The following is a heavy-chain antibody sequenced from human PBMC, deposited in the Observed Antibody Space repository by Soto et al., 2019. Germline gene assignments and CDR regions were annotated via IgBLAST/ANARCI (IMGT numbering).Heavy chain of an antibody. CDR2: ISGSGGST. D-gene: IGHD5-12*01. Sequence: EVQLLESGGGLVQPGGSLRLSCAASGFTFSSYAMSWVRQAPGKGLEWVSAISGSGGSTYYADSVKGRFTISRDNSKNARYLQMNSLRAEDTAVYYCANHSWVVATISRYYFDYWGQGTLVTVSS. CDR1: GFTFSSYA. J-gene: IGHJ4*02. V-gene: IGHV3-23*01. CDR3: ANHSWVVATISRYYFDY.